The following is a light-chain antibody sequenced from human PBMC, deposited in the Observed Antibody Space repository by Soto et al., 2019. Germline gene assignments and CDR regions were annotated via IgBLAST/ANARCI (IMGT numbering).Light chain of an antibody. Sequence: QSALTQPASVSGSPGQSITIPCSGRSSDLGGLNYVSWYQQHPGKVPKLIIYKVDNRPSGISHRFSASKSGNTASLTISGLQAEDEAHYYCSSYTTVPSPQWVFAGGTKLTVL. V-gene: IGLV2-14*01. CDR3: SSYTTVPSPQWV. CDR2: KVD. CDR1: SSDLGGLNY. J-gene: IGLJ3*02.